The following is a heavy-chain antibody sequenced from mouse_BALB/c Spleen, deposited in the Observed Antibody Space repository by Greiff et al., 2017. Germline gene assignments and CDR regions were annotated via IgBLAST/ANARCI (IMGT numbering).Heavy chain of an antibody. CDR3: ARSAGNYYAMDY. J-gene: IGHJ4*01. Sequence: EVKVVESGGGLVKPGGSLKLSCAASGFTFSSYTMSWVRQTPEKRLEWVATISSGSSTIYYADTVKGRFTISRDNPKNTLFLQMTSLRSEDTAMYYCARSAGNYYAMDYWGQGTSVTVSS. CDR2: ISSGSSTI. D-gene: IGHD2-1*01. V-gene: IGHV5-9*04. CDR1: GFTFSSYT.